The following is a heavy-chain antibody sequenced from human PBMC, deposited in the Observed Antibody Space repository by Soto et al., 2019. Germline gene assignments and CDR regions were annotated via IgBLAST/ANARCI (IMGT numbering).Heavy chain of an antibody. CDR1: GYTFTEFD. Sequence: GASVKVSCKTSGYTFTEFDINWVRQAPGQGLEWMGWMNTNTGNTGYAQKFQGRVTMTRDTSISTAYMELRRLRSEDTAVYYCARGQRALITYGPFDPWGQGTLVTVSS. CDR2: MNTNTGNT. V-gene: IGHV1-8*01. J-gene: IGHJ5*02. D-gene: IGHD4-17*01. CDR3: ARGQRALITYGPFDP.